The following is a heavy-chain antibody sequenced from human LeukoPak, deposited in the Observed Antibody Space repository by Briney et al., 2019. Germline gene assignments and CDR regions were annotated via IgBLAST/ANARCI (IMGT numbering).Heavy chain of an antibody. Sequence: ASVTVSFTASGYTFTVYYMHWVRQAPGQGLEWMGWINPNSGGTNYAQKFQGRVTMTRDTSISTAYMELSRLRSDDTAMYYCARESLVGAHTPHDYWGQGTLVTVSS. V-gene: IGHV1-2*02. CDR1: GYTFTVYY. J-gene: IGHJ4*02. CDR2: INPNSGGT. CDR3: ARESLVGAHTPHDY. D-gene: IGHD1-26*01.